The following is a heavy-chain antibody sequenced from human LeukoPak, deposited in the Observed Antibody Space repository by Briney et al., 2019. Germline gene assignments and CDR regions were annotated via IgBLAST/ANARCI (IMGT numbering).Heavy chain of an antibody. J-gene: IGHJ4*02. CDR1: GFTFSTYW. CDR2: IMQDGSDK. Sequence: GGSLRLSCAASGFTFSTYWMSWVRQAPGKGLEWVAIIMQDGSDKYSVDSVRGRFTISRDNAKNSLYLQMDSLRAEDTAVYYCVRTRGWAYFDYWGQGTLVTVSS. D-gene: IGHD6-19*01. CDR3: VRTRGWAYFDY. V-gene: IGHV3-7*01.